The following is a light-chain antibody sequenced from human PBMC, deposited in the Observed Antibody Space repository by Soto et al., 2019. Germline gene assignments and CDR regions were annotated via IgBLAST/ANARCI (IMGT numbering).Light chain of an antibody. J-gene: IGKJ1*01. CDR3: QQYGSSPWT. Sequence: EIVLTQSPATLPLSPGDRATLSCGASQSVSSSYLAWFQQKPGLAPRLLIYGALSRATGIPDRFSGSGSGTDFTLTISRLEPEDFAMYYCQQYGSSPWTFGQGTKVEIK. CDR2: GAL. V-gene: IGKV3D-20*01. CDR1: QSVSSSY.